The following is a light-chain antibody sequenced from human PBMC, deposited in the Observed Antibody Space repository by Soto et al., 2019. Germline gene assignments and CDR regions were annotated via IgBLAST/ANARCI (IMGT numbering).Light chain of an antibody. CDR1: QGITSY. CDR3: QQRSNWPPEFT. CDR2: DAV. Sequence: EIVLTQSPAYLSLTPGERVTLSCRASQGITSYLAWYQKKPGQTPRLLIYDAVNRATGVPDRFSGGGSGTDFTLTISSLEAEDSAVYYCQQRSNWPPEFTFGQGTRVEIK. V-gene: IGKV3-11*01. J-gene: IGKJ2*01.